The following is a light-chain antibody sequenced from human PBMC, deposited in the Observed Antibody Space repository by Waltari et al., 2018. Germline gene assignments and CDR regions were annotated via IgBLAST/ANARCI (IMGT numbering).Light chain of an antibody. J-gene: IGLJ2*01. CDR1: SGHSNYA. Sequence: QLVLTQSPSASASLGASVTLTCTLSSGHSNYAIAWHQRQPEKGPQYLMKLNSDGSHSQGDGIPDRFSGSSSGAERYLTISSLQSEDEADYYCQTWGTGTQVVFGGGTKLTVL. V-gene: IGLV4-69*02. CDR2: LNSDGSH. CDR3: QTWGTGTQVV.